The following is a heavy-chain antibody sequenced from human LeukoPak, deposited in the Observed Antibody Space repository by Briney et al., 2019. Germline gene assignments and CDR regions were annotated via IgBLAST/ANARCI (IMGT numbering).Heavy chain of an antibody. V-gene: IGHV4-34*01. CDR3: ARVQNQGYFDY. J-gene: IGHJ4*02. D-gene: IGHD1-1*01. Sequence: PSETLSLTCAVYGGSFSGYYWSWIRQPPGKGLEWIGEINHSGSTNYNPSLKSRVTISVDTSKNQFSLKLSSVTAADTAVYYCARVQNQGYFDYWGQGTLVTVSS. CDR2: INHSGST. CDR1: GGSFSGYY.